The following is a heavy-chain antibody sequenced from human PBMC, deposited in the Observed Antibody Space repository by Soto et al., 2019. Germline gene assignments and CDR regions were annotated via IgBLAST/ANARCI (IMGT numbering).Heavy chain of an antibody. D-gene: IGHD3-3*01. CDR1: GFTFSSYA. V-gene: IGHV3-23*01. CDR3: AKGIWSGYYIDAYGRDV. J-gene: IGHJ6*02. Sequence: PGWSLRLSCAASGFTFSSYAMSWVRQAPGKGLEWVSSISGSGGSTYYADSVKGRFTISRDNSKNTLYLQMNSLRAEDTAVYYCAKGIWSGYYIDAYGRDVWGQGTTVTVSS. CDR2: ISGSGGST.